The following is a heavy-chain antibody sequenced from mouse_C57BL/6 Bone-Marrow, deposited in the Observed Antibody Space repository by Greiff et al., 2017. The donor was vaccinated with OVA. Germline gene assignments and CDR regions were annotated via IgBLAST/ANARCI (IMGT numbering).Heavy chain of an antibody. Sequence: EVKLVESGGGLVQPGGSMKLSCAASGFTFSDAWMDWVRQSPEKGLEWVAEIRNKANNHATYYAESVKGRFTISRDDSKSSVYLQMNSLRAEDTGIYYCTPYSNLAYWGQGTLVTVSA. V-gene: IGHV6-6*01. J-gene: IGHJ3*01. CDR2: IRNKANNHAT. D-gene: IGHD2-5*01. CDR3: TPYSNLAY. CDR1: GFTFSDAW.